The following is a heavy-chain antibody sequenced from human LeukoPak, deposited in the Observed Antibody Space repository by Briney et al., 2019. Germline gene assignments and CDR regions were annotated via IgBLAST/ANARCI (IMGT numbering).Heavy chain of an antibody. CDR3: ARGRYCSGGSCQGWFDP. D-gene: IGHD2-15*01. CDR2: IYYSGST. Sequence: SETLSLTCTVSGGSISRSSYYWGWIRQPPGKGLEWIGSIYYSGSTYYNPSLKSRVTISVDTSKNQFSLKLSSVTAADTAVYYCARGRYCSGGSCQGWFDPWGQGTLVTVSS. CDR1: GGSISRSSYY. V-gene: IGHV4-39*07. J-gene: IGHJ5*02.